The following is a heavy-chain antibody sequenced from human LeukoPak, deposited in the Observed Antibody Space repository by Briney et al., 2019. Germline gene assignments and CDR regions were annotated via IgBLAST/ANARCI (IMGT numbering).Heavy chain of an antibody. CDR1: GGTFISYA. CDR3: ARGVLRFSGPHYYYYYGMDV. Sequence: ASVKVSCKASGGTFISYAISWVRQAPGQGLEWMGGIIPIFGTANYAQKFQGRVTITADESTSTAYMELSSLRSEDTAVYYCARGVLRFSGPHYYYYYGMDVWGQGTTVTVSS. D-gene: IGHD3-3*01. V-gene: IGHV1-69*13. CDR2: IIPIFGTA. J-gene: IGHJ6*02.